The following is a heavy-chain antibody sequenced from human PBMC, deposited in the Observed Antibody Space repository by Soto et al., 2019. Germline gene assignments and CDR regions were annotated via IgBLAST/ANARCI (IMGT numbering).Heavy chain of an antibody. J-gene: IGHJ4*02. V-gene: IGHV4-61*01. CDR2: IYYSGST. Sequence: SETLSLTCTVSGGSVSSGSYYWSWIRQPPGKGLEWIGYIYYSGSTNYNPSLKGRVTISVDTSKNQFSLKLSSVTAADTAVYYCARDTTVFFDYWGQGTLVTVSS. CDR1: GGSVSSGSYY. CDR3: ARDTTVFFDY. D-gene: IGHD4-17*01.